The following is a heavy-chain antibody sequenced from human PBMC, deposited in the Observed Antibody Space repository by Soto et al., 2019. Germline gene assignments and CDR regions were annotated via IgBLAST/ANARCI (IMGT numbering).Heavy chain of an antibody. CDR3: SGTPPAVWADHYHSFDS. V-gene: IGHV3-30*01. CDR1: GFTFADYA. CDR2: ISYSGDRQ. Sequence: QVQLKESGGGVVKTGGSLRLSCVASGFTFADYAMHWVRRIPGKGLEWVAVISYSGDRQYYADSVRGRFTISRDNSNNNMDQLQLNRTSEDSAVFYCSGTPPAVWADHYHSFDSWGPGTMVTVSS. J-gene: IGHJ5*01. D-gene: IGHD1-26*01.